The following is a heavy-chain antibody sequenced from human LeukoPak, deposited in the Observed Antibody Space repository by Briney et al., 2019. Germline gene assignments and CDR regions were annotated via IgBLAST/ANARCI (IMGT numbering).Heavy chain of an antibody. CDR3: ARDNPSGSYSMAFFDY. Sequence: AAXXFTFSSYAMHXVRXAPGXXXXXVAVISYDGSNKYYADSVKGRFTISRDNSKNTLYLQMNSLRAEDTAVYYCARDNPSGSYSMAFFDYWGQGTLVTVSS. D-gene: IGHD1-26*01. CDR2: ISYDGSNK. CDR1: XFTFSSYA. J-gene: IGHJ4*02. V-gene: IGHV3-30*07.